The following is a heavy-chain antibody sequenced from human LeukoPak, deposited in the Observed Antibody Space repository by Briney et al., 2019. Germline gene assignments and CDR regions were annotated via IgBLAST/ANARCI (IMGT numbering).Heavy chain of an antibody. D-gene: IGHD3-3*01. V-gene: IGHV4-30-4*01. CDR1: GGSISSGDYY. Sequence: SQTLSLTCTVSGGSISSGDYYWSWIRQPPGKGLEWIGYIYYSGSTYYNPSLKSRVTISVDTSKNQFSLKLSSVTAADTAVYYCARGYYGYDFWSGYYPLRWFDSWGQGTLVTVSS. J-gene: IGHJ5*01. CDR3: ARGYYGYDFWSGYYPLRWFDS. CDR2: IYYSGST.